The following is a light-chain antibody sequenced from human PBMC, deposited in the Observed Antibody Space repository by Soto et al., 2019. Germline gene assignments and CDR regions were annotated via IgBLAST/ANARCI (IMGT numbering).Light chain of an antibody. Sequence: EIVLTQSPDTLSLSPGERATLSCRASQSVITYLAWYQHKPGQAPKLLIYDTTNRASGIPPRFSGSGSGTDFTLTITGLEPEDFAVYYCQQRKDWPLTFGGGT. CDR3: QQRKDWPLT. J-gene: IGKJ4*01. CDR1: QSVITY. CDR2: DTT. V-gene: IGKV3-11*01.